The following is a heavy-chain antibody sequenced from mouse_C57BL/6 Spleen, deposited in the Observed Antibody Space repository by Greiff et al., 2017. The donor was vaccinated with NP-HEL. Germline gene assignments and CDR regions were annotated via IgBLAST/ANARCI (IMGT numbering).Heavy chain of an antibody. CDR1: GYTFTSYW. D-gene: IGHD4-1*01. J-gene: IGHJ1*03. V-gene: IGHV1-64*01. Sequence: QVQLQQPGAELVKPGASVKLSCKASGYTFTSYWMHWVKQRPGQGLEWIGMIHPNSGSTNYNEKFKSKATLTVDKSSSTAYMQLSSLTSEDSAVYYCARSFNWDGGYFDVWGTGTTITVSS. CDR3: ARSFNWDGGYFDV. CDR2: IHPNSGST.